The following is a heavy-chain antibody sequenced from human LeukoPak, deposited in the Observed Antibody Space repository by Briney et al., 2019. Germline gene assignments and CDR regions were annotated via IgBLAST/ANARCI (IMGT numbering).Heavy chain of an antibody. V-gene: IGHV3-7*01. CDR2: IKEDGSEI. D-gene: IGHD4-23*01. Sequence: TGGSLRLSCAASAFTFSNYWMSWVRQAPGKGLEWVANIKEDGSEINYVASVKGRFTISRDNAKNSLYLQMNSLRADDTAVYYCARDRGYSTFDYWGEGTLVTVSS. CDR3: ARDRGYSTFDY. CDR1: AFTFSNYW. J-gene: IGHJ4*02.